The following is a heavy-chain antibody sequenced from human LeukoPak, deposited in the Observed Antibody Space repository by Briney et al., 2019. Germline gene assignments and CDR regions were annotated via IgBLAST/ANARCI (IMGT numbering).Heavy chain of an antibody. D-gene: IGHD2-2*02. CDR3: ARGYGIGVPAATPVLGV. V-gene: IGHV3-74*01. Sequence: GGSLRLSCAASGFTFSSYWMHWVRQALGKGLVWVSRINTDGSSTSYADSVKGRFTISRDNAKNTLYLQMNSLRAEDTAVYYCARGYGIGVPAATPVLGVWGKGTTVTVSS. CDR1: GFTFSSYW. J-gene: IGHJ6*04. CDR2: INTDGSST.